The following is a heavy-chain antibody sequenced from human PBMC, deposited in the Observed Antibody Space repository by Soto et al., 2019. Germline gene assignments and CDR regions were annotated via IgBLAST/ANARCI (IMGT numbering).Heavy chain of an antibody. V-gene: IGHV3-30*18. D-gene: IGHD6-13*01. Sequence: QPGGSLRLSCAASGFTFSHYGMHWVRQAPGKGLEWVAVVSYGGTTEYYADSVKGRFTVSRDNSKNTLYLQMNSLRGEDTGVYYCAKDSPEKGAAAGRFDCWGQGTLVTVSS. CDR2: VSYGGTTE. CDR1: GFTFSHYG. J-gene: IGHJ4*02. CDR3: AKDSPEKGAAAGRFDC.